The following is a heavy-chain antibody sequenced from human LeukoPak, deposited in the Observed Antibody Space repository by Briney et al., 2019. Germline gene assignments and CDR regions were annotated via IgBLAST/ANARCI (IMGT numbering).Heavy chain of an antibody. CDR1: GYTFTSYD. CDR3: ARDPRAYYDFWSGPGFFDY. J-gene: IGHJ4*02. CDR2: MNPNSGNT. D-gene: IGHD3-3*01. Sequence: ASVKVSCKASGYTFTSYDINWVRQATGQGLEWMGWMNPNSGNTGYAQKFQGRFTMTTDTSTSTAYMELRSLRSDDTAVYYCARDPRAYYDFWSGPGFFDYWGQGTLVTVSS. V-gene: IGHV1-8*01.